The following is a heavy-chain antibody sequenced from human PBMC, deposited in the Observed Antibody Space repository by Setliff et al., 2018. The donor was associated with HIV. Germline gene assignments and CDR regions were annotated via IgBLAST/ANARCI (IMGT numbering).Heavy chain of an antibody. CDR1: GGSISSTSYY. D-gene: IGHD1-26*01. Sequence: SETLSLTCTVSGGSISSTSYYWGWIRQPPGTGLEWIGSISSSGNTYYNPSLKSRVTPSVDTPKNQFSLKLNSGTAADTAVYYCARSKISGSNHETYGFDVWGQGTTVTVSS. J-gene: IGHJ6*02. V-gene: IGHV4-39*01. CDR3: ARSKISGSNHETYGFDV. CDR2: ISSSGNT.